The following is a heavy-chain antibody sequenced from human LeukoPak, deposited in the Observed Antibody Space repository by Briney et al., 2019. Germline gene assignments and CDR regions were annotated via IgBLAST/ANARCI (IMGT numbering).Heavy chain of an antibody. CDR3: APRVVGSAPFDY. CDR1: GFTFSSYA. D-gene: IGHD2-15*01. Sequence: GGSLRLSCAASGFTFSSYAMSWVRQAPGKGLEWVSAISGSTGRTYYADSVKGRFTVSRDNSKNTLYLQMNNLRAEDTAVYYCAPRVVGSAPFDYWGQGTLVTVSS. V-gene: IGHV3-23*01. J-gene: IGHJ4*02. CDR2: ISGSTGRT.